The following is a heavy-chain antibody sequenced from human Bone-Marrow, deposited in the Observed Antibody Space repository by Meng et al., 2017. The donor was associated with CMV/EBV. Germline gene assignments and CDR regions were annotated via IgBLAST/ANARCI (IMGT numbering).Heavy chain of an antibody. CDR1: GFTFSSYS. CDR3: ARGEAAENY. J-gene: IGHJ4*02. Sequence: GESLKISCAASGFTFSSYSMNWVRQAPGKGLEWVSSISSSSSYIYYADSVKGRFTISRDNAKNSLYLQMNSLRAEDTAVYYCARGEAAENYWGQGTLVTFYS. D-gene: IGHD6-13*01. V-gene: IGHV3-21*01. CDR2: ISSSSSYI.